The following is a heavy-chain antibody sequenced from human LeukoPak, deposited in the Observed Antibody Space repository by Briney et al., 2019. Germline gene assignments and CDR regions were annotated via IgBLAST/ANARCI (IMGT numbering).Heavy chain of an antibody. CDR1: GGSISSSNW. CDR2: IYHSGST. CDR3: AKGATACPYYYYYMDV. J-gene: IGHJ6*03. V-gene: IGHV4-4*02. Sequence: PSETLSLTCAVSGGSISSSNWWSWVRQPPGKGLEWIGEIYHSGSTNYNPSLKSRVTMSVDKSKNQCSLTLGSVTYADTAVYNCAKGATACPYYYYYMDVWGKGTTVTVSS. D-gene: IGHD6-13*01.